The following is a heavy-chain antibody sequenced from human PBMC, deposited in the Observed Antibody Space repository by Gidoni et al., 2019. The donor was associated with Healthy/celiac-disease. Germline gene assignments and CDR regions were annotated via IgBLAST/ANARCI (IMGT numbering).Heavy chain of an antibody. V-gene: IGHV3-23*01. CDR1: GFTFSSYA. Sequence: EVQLLESGGGLVQPGGSLRLSCAASGFTFSSYAMSWVRQAPGKGLEWVSAISGSGGSTYYADAVKGRFTISRDNSKNTLYLQMNSLRAEDTAVYYCAKDYLMAVVTAMADYWGQGTLVTVSS. D-gene: IGHD2-21*02. CDR3: AKDYLMAVVTAMADY. CDR2: ISGSGGST. J-gene: IGHJ4*02.